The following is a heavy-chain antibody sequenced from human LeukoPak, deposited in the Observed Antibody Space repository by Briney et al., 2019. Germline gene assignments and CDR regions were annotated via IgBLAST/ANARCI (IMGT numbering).Heavy chain of an antibody. CDR2: ISGSGGST. CDR1: GFTFNIYA. D-gene: IGHD3-10*01. J-gene: IGHJ4*02. CDR3: AKDLALWFGELFSYFDY. V-gene: IGHV3-23*01. Sequence: GGSLRLSCAASGFTFNIYAMTWVRQAPGKGLEWVSAISGSGGSTYYADSVKGRFTISRDNSKNTLYLQMNSLRAEDTAVYYCAKDLALWFGELFSYFDYWGQGTLVTVSS.